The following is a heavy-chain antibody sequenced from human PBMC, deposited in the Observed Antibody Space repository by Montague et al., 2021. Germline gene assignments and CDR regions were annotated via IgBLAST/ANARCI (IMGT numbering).Heavy chain of an antibody. CDR3: ARYEVASSRSSIDY. J-gene: IGHJ4*02. CDR2: IDSSSYI. V-gene: IGHV3-21*01. Sequence: SLRLSCAASGFTFSYYSMLWVRQAPGQGLQWVSSIDSSSYIFYVDSLKGRFTISRDNAKNSLSLQINSLRAGDTGVYYCARYEVASSRSSIDYWGRGTLVTVSS. CDR1: GFTFSYYS. D-gene: IGHD6-6*01.